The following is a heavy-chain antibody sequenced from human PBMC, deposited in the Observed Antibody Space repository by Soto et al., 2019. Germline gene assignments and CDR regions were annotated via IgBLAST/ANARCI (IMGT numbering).Heavy chain of an antibody. Sequence: EVQLVESGGGLVKPGGSLRLSCAASGFTFTNAWMNWVRQAPGKGLEWVGRIKTKTDGGTTDYAAPVKGRFTISRDDSKTTLYLQMNTLKAEDTAVYYCTTDWEIMITFVGVTDYYYVMDVWGQGTTVTVSS. CDR3: TTDWEIMITFVGVTDYYYVMDV. CDR1: GFTFTNAW. V-gene: IGHV3-15*07. D-gene: IGHD3-16*01. J-gene: IGHJ6*02. CDR2: IKTKTDGGTT.